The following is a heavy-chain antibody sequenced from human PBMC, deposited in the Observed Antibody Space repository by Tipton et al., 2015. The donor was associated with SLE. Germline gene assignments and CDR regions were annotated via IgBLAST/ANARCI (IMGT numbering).Heavy chain of an antibody. Sequence: TLSLTCTVSGGSISSHYWSWIRQPPGKGLEWIGCIYANGHTDFSPSLKSRVTMSIDTSKNQFSLMLSSVTAADTALFYCARVTGGLIDYWGQGTLVTVSS. CDR3: ARVTGGLIDY. CDR1: GGSISSHY. V-gene: IGHV4-4*08. CDR2: IYANGHT. D-gene: IGHD3-9*01. J-gene: IGHJ4*02.